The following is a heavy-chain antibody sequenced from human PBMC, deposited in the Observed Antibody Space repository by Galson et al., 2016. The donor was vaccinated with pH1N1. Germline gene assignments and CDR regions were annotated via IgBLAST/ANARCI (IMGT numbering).Heavy chain of an antibody. J-gene: IGHJ4*02. CDR3: AGYCSGGSCSGSYYHFDT. D-gene: IGHD2-15*01. V-gene: IGHV3-11*01. CDR1: GFTFSDYY. Sequence: SLRLSCAASGFTFSDYYMSWIRQAPGKGLEWLSYISSSGNTIYYADSVKGRFTISRDNARNSLYLQMNSLRAEDTALYYCAGYCSGGSCSGSYYHFDTWGQGTLVTVSS. CDR2: ISSSGNTI.